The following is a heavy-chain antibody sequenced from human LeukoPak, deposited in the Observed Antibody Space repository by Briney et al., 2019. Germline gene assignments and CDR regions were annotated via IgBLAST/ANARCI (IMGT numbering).Heavy chain of an antibody. Sequence: PGGSLRLSYASSGFTVSSNYMGWVRQPAGKGLEWVSVLYSGGATFYADSVKGRFTISRDTSKNTLYLQMNDLRADDTAVYYCTKLKGWYGEGFFDYWGQGTLVTVSS. V-gene: IGHV3-53*01. CDR1: GFTVSSNY. J-gene: IGHJ4*02. CDR3: TKLKGWYGEGFFDY. D-gene: IGHD6-19*01. CDR2: LYSGGAT.